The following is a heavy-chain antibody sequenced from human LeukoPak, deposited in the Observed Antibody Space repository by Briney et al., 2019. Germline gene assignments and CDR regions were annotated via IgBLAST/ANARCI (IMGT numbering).Heavy chain of an antibody. V-gene: IGHV3-48*01. D-gene: IGHD3-10*01. CDR2: ISSDGTTI. CDR3: ARPVHYYGSGSHFDY. Sequence: GGSLRLSCAASGFTFISNSMNWVRQAPGKGLEWVSYISSDGTTIYYADSVKGRFTISRDNARNSLYLQMNSLRAEDTAVYYCARPVHYYGSGSHFDYWGQGTLVTVSS. CDR1: GFTFISNS. J-gene: IGHJ4*02.